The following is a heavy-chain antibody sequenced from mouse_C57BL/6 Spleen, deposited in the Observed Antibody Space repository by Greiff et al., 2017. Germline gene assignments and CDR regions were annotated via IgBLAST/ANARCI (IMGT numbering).Heavy chain of an antibody. CDR1: GFTFSSYA. CDR3: TRDRGDY. J-gene: IGHJ2*01. CDR2: ISSGGDYI. V-gene: IGHV5-9-1*02. Sequence: EVQLVESGEGLVKPGGSLKLSCAASGFTFSSYAMSWVRQTPEQRLAWVAYISSGGDYIYYADTVKGRFTISRDNARNTLYLQMSSLKSEDTSMYYCTRDRGDYWGQGTTLTVSS.